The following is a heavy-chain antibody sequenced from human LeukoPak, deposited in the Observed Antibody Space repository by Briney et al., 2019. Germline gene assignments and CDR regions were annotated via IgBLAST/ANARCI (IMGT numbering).Heavy chain of an antibody. CDR1: GGTFTIYA. CDR2: IIPTFGTA. V-gene: IGHV1-69*06. D-gene: IGHD6-19*01. Sequence: GASVKVSCKASGGTFTIYAISWVRQAPGQGLEWMGRIIPTFGTANYAQKFQGRVTITADKSTSTAYMELSSLRSEDTAVYYCAASSGWYNYYMDVWGKGTTVTVSS. J-gene: IGHJ6*03. CDR3: AASSGWYNYYMDV.